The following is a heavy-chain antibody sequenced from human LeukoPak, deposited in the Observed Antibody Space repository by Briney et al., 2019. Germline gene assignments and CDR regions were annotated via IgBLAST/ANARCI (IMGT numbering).Heavy chain of an antibody. CDR2: IYYSGST. V-gene: IGHV4-39*01. CDR1: GGSISSSSYY. Sequence: SETLSLTCTVSGGSISSSSYYWGWIRQPPGKGLEWIGNIYYSGSTHYNPTLKSRVTISVDTSKNQSSLKLSSVTAADTAVYFCARIRIGAGDYWGQGTLVTVSS. J-gene: IGHJ4*02. CDR3: ARIRIGAGDY. D-gene: IGHD1-26*01.